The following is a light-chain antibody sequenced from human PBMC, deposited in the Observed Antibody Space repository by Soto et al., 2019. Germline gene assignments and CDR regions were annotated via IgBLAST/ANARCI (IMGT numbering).Light chain of an antibody. CDR1: QTIRNY. CDR3: QHYLNYPIT. J-gene: IGKJ5*01. CDR2: AAS. V-gene: IGKV1-39*01. Sequence: DIQMTQSPSPLSASVGDRVTITCRASQTIRNYLNWYQQKPGEAPKLLIYAASRLQSGVPSRFSGSGSRTDFTLTITHLQSEDFATYYCQHYLNYPITFGQGTRLEIK.